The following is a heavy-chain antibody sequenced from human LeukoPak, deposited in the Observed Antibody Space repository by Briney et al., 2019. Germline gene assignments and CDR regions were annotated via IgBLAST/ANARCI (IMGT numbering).Heavy chain of an antibody. Sequence: SGGSLRLSCAASGFTFSSYGMHWVRQAPGKGLEWVAVIWYDGSNKYYADSVKGRFTISRDNSKNTLYLQMNSLRAEDTAVYYCARESMVRGVSGIDVWGQGTTVTVSS. CDR1: GFTFSSYG. CDR2: IWYDGSNK. CDR3: ARESMVRGVSGIDV. V-gene: IGHV3-33*01. D-gene: IGHD3-10*01. J-gene: IGHJ6*02.